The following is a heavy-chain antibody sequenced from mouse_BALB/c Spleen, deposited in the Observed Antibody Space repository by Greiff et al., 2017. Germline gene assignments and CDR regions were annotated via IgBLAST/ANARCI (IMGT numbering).Heavy chain of an antibody. D-gene: IGHD1-1*01. Sequence: EVQVVESGGGLVKPGGSLKLSCAASGFTFSSYAMSWVRQSPAKRLEWVAEISSGGSYTYYPDTVTGRFTISRDNAKNTLYLEMSSLRSEDTAMYYCARFTTVGGFDVWGAGTTVTVSS. CDR3: ARFTTVGGFDV. CDR2: ISSGGSYT. CDR1: GFTFSSYA. J-gene: IGHJ1*01. V-gene: IGHV5-9-4*01.